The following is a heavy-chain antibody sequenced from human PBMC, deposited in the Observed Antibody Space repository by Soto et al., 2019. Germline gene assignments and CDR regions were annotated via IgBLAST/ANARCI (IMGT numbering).Heavy chain of an antibody. V-gene: IGHV3-23*01. J-gene: IGHJ6*02. Sequence: PGGSLRLSCAASGFTFSSYAMSWVRQAPGKGLEWVSGISGSGGNTYYADSVKGRFTISRDNPKNMMYLHMNSLRAEDTAAYYCEKGAKNEYYFYGMDVWGQGTTVTVYS. D-gene: IGHD1-1*01. CDR3: EKGAKNEYYFYGMDV. CDR1: GFTFSSYA. CDR2: ISGSGGNT.